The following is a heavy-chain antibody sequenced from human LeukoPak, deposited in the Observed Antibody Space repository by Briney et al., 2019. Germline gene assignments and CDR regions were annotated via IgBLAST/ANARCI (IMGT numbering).Heavy chain of an antibody. CDR1: GYSFTSYW. J-gene: IGHJ5*02. D-gene: IGHD3-10*01. CDR2: IYPGDSDT. CDR3: ARLWGSMVRGVISYTGWFDP. Sequence: GESLKISCKGSGYSFTSYWIGWVRQMPGKGLEWMGIIYPGDSDTRYSPSFQGQVTISADKSISTAYLQWSSLKASDTAMYYYARLWGSMVRGVISYTGWFDPWGQGTLVTVSS. V-gene: IGHV5-51*01.